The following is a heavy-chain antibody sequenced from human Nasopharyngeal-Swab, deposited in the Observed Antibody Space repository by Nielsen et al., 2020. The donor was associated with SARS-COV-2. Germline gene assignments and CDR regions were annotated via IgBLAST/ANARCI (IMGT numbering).Heavy chain of an antibody. Sequence: GESLKISCAASGFTFSSYWMSWVRQAPGKGLEWVSYISSSSSYTNYADSVKGRFTISRDNAKNSLYLQMNSLRAEDTAVYYCARGPDYWGQGTLVTVSS. CDR1: GFTFSSYW. V-gene: IGHV3-11*05. CDR3: ARGPDY. CDR2: ISSSSSYT. J-gene: IGHJ4*02.